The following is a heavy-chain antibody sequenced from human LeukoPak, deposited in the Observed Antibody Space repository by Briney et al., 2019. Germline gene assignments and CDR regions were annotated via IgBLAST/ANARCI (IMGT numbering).Heavy chain of an antibody. CDR2: ISSSSSYI. CDR1: GFSCSAYS. Sequence: GGSVTLQCAASGFSCSAYSMKGVRQAPGKGREGVSSISSSSSYIYYADSVRGRFTTSRDNAKNSLYLQMNSLRVEDTAVYFCAKDWGDIVVVPAAPALDNWGQGTLVTVSS. J-gene: IGHJ4*02. D-gene: IGHD2-2*01. CDR3: AKDWGDIVVVPAAPALDN. V-gene: IGHV3-21*01.